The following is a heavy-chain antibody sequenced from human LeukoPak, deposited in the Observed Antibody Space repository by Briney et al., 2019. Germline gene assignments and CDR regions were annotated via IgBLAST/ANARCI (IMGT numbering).Heavy chain of an antibody. CDR1: GFTFSDYY. CDR2: ISSSSSYT. J-gene: IGHJ6*02. D-gene: IGHD6-13*01. CDR3: ARDSAAAGTNYYYGMDV. Sequence: PGGSLRLSCAASGFTFSDYYMSWIRQAPGQGLEWVSYISSSSSYTNYADSVKGRFTISRDNAKNSLYLQMNSLRAEDTAVYYCARDSAAAGTNYYYGMDVWGQGTTVTVSS. V-gene: IGHV3-11*05.